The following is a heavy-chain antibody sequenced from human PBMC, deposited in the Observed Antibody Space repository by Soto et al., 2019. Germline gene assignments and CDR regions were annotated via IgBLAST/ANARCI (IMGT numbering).Heavy chain of an antibody. J-gene: IGHJ6*02. CDR1: GGSVSSGSYQ. CDR3: ARLQVYDFWSGSVPMDV. Sequence: PSETLSLTCTVSGGSVSSGSYQWSWIRQSPGKGLEWIGYIYHTGSTNYNPSLKSRVTISVDTSKNQFSLKLTSVTAADTALYFCARLQVYDFWSGSVPMDVWGQGTTVTVSS. V-gene: IGHV4-61*01. D-gene: IGHD3-3*01. CDR2: IYHTGST.